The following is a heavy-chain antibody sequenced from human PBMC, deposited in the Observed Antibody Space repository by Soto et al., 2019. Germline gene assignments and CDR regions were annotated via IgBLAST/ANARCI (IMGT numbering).Heavy chain of an antibody. CDR2: IKEDGSEK. J-gene: IGHJ4*02. Sequence: EVPLVESGGGLVQPGGSLRLSCAASGFAFSSYWMSWVRQAPGKGLEWVADIKEDGSEKYYVDSVKGRFTISRDNAKNSLFLQMNSLRAEDTAVYYCARDWVSYGENAGLSFDYWGQGTLVTVSS. V-gene: IGHV3-7*01. D-gene: IGHD4-17*01. CDR3: ARDWVSYGENAGLSFDY. CDR1: GFAFSSYW.